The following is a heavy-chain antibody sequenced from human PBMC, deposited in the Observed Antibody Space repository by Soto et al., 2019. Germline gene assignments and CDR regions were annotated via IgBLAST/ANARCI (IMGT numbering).Heavy chain of an antibody. J-gene: IGHJ4*02. Sequence: ASVKVSCKASGGTFSSYAISWVRQAPGQGLEWMGGIIPIFGTANYAQKFQGRVTITADESTSTAYMELSSLRSEDTAVYYCARPYYYDSSGYYFKGYFDYWGQGTLVTVSS. CDR3: ARPYYYDSSGYYFKGYFDY. CDR1: GGTFSSYA. D-gene: IGHD3-22*01. V-gene: IGHV1-69*13. CDR2: IIPIFGTA.